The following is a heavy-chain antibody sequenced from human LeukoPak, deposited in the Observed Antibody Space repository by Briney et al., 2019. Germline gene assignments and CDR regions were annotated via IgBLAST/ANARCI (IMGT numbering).Heavy chain of an antibody. CDR3: AKDKYYYGSGSYYDCFDY. J-gene: IGHJ4*02. Sequence: GGSLSLSCAASGFTFSSYGMHWVRQAPGKGLEWVAVISYDGSNKYYADSVKGRFTISRDNSKNTLYLQMNSLRAEDTAVYYCAKDKYYYGSGSYYDCFDYWGQGTLVTVSS. CDR2: ISYDGSNK. CDR1: GFTFSSYG. D-gene: IGHD3-10*01. V-gene: IGHV3-30*18.